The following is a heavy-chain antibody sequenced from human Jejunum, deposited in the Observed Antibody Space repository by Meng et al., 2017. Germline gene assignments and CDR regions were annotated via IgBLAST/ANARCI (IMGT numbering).Heavy chain of an antibody. CDR1: GGSISSDS. V-gene: IGHV4-59*01. CDR3: ARGWELLHS. CDR2: RHVTGTT. Sequence: QVELRESGPGLVKPSEALSLTCTISGGSISSDSWSWIRQTPEKGLKWIGYRHVTGTTSYNPSLKSRLLISVDTSKNLFFLNVTSVTAADTAIYYCARGWELLHSWGQGTLVTVSS. D-gene: IGHD1-26*01. J-gene: IGHJ4*02.